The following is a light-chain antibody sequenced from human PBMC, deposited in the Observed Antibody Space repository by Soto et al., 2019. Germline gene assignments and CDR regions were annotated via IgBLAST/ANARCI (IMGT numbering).Light chain of an antibody. Sequence: DIQMTQSPSTLAASVGDRVTITCRASQSISRCLAWYQQKPGKAPKLLIYDASILESGVPSRFSGSGSGTEFTLTISSLQPSDFATYYCQEYTGYVWTFGQGTKVEI. J-gene: IGKJ1*01. CDR2: DAS. CDR1: QSISRC. CDR3: QEYTGYVWT. V-gene: IGKV1-5*01.